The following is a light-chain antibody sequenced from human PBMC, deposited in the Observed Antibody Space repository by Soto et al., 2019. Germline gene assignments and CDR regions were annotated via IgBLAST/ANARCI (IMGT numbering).Light chain of an antibody. Sequence: DIHMTHSPSTLSASVGDGVTITCRASQRISTWLAWYQQKPGKAPKLLISDASSLETGVPSRFSGSGSGTEFTLTINSLQPDDFATYYCQQYKSYWTFGQGTKVDIK. CDR3: QQYKSYWT. CDR2: DAS. V-gene: IGKV1-5*01. CDR1: QRISTW. J-gene: IGKJ1*01.